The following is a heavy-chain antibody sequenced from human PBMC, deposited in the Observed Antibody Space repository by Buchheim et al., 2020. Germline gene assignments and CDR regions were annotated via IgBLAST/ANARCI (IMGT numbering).Heavy chain of an antibody. Sequence: EVQLVESGGGLVQPGGSLRLSCAASGFTFSSYWIHWVRQAPGKGLVWVSRINSDGSSTSYADSVKGRVTIPRDNAKNTLYLQMNSLRAEDTAVYYCAREHYYDSSGDKGTLTNWGQGTL. V-gene: IGHV3-74*01. CDR2: INSDGSST. J-gene: IGHJ4*02. CDR3: AREHYYDSSGDKGTLTN. D-gene: IGHD3-22*01. CDR1: GFTFSSYW.